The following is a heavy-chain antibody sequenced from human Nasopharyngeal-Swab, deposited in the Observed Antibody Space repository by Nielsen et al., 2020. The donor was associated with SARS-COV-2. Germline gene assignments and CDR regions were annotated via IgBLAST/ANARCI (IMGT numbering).Heavy chain of an antibody. CDR3: ARVRVAARRGEDYYYMDV. CDR2: IIPIFGTA. CDR1: GGTFSSYA. V-gene: IGHV1-69*13. J-gene: IGHJ6*03. D-gene: IGHD6-6*01. Sequence: SVKVSCKASGGTFSSYAISWVRQAPGQGLEWMGGIIPIFGTANYAQKFRGRVTITADESTSTAYMELSSLRSEDTAVYYCARVRVAARRGEDYYYMDVWGKGTTVTVSS.